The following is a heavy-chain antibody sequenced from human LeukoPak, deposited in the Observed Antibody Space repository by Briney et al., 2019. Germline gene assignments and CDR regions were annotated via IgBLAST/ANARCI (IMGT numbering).Heavy chain of an antibody. CDR1: GFTFSSYA. Sequence: QAGGSLRLSCAASGFTFSSYAMHWVRQAPGKGLEWVAVISYDGSNKYYADSVKGRFTISRDNSKNTLYLQMNSLRAEDTAVYYCAKGGNYDFWSGPDYWGQGTLVTVSS. V-gene: IGHV3-30-3*01. CDR2: ISYDGSNK. D-gene: IGHD3-3*01. CDR3: AKGGNYDFWSGPDY. J-gene: IGHJ4*02.